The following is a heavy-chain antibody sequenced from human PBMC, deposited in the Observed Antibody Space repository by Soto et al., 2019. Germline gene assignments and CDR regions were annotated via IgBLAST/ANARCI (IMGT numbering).Heavy chain of an antibody. D-gene: IGHD3-22*01. J-gene: IGHJ5*02. CDR3: ARGNYYDSSGYYYKPLNWFDP. CDR1: RFTFSSYW. Sequence: GGSLRLSCAASRFTFSSYWMNWVLHAPGKGLEWVANIKQDGSEKYYVDSVKGRFTISRDNAKNSLYLQMNSLRAEDTAVYYCARGNYYDSSGYYYKPLNWFDPWGQGTLVTVSS. CDR2: IKQDGSEK. V-gene: IGHV3-7*01.